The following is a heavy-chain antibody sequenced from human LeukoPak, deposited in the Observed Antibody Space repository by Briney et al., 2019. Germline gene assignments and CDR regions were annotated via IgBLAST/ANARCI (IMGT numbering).Heavy chain of an antibody. CDR1: GGSFSGYY. D-gene: IGHD2-2*01. CDR2: INHSGST. CDR3: AREPLVSSSSYALDY. V-gene: IGHV4-34*01. Sequence: SETLSLACAVYGGSFSGYYWSWIRQPPGKGLEWIGEINHSGSTNYNPSLKSRVTISVDTSKNQFSLKLSSVTAADTAVYYCAREPLVSSSSYALDYWGQGTLVTVSS. J-gene: IGHJ4*02.